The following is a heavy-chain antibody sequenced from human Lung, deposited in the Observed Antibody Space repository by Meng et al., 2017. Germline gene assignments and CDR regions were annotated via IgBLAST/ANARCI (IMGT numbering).Heavy chain of an antibody. J-gene: IGHJ6*02. CDR2: IIPIFGTA. D-gene: IGHD6-19*01. Sequence: SVKVSCKASGGTFSSYAISWVRQAPGQGLEWMGGIIPIFGTANYAQKFQGRVTITADKSTSTAYMELSSLRSEDTAVYYCAREGSSHLHYYYGMDVWGQGTTVTVS. V-gene: IGHV1-69*06. CDR1: GGTFSSYA. CDR3: AREGSSHLHYYYGMDV.